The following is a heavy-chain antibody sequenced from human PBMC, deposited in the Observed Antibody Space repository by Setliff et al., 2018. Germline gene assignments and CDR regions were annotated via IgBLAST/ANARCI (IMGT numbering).Heavy chain of an antibody. CDR2: MNPKSGNT. CDR1: GYTFTNYD. V-gene: IGHV1-8*02. D-gene: IGHD2-21*02. Sequence: ASVKVSCKASGYTFTNYDINWVRQATGQGLEWMGWMNPKSGNTGYAQKFQGRVTMTRNTSISTAYMELSSLRSEDTAVYYCARRGGWVVVTATNWFDPWGQGTLVT. CDR3: ARRGGWVVVTATNWFDP. J-gene: IGHJ5*02.